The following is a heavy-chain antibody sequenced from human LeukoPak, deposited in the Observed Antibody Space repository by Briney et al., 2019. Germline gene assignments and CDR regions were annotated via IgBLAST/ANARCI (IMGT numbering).Heavy chain of an antibody. CDR3: ARIGYSSSSFDF. CDR1: GFTFSSYW. V-gene: IGHV3-7*05. CDR2: IKQDGSVE. J-gene: IGHJ4*02. D-gene: IGHD6-6*01. Sequence: PGGSLRLSCAASGFTFSSYWMSWVRQAPGKGLEWVANIKQDGSVEYYVVSVKGRFTISRDNAKESLYLQMNGLRAEDTAVYYCARIGYSSSSFDFWGQGTLVTVSS.